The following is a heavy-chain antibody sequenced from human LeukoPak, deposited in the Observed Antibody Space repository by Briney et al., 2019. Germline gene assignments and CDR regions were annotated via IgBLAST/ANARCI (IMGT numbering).Heavy chain of an antibody. Sequence: ASVKVSCKASGYPFSSYDLNWVRQATGQGLEWMGWMNPNRGNTGYAQKFQGRVTMTRNTSISTAYMELSSLRSEDTAVYYCARVVRNIVATYYYYYMDVWGKGTTVTVSS. CDR1: GYPFSSYD. J-gene: IGHJ6*03. D-gene: IGHD5-12*01. CDR2: MNPNRGNT. CDR3: ARVVRNIVATYYYYYMDV. V-gene: IGHV1-8*01.